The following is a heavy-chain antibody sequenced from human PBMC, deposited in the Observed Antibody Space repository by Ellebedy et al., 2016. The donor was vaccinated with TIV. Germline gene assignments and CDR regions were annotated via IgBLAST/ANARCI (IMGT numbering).Heavy chain of an antibody. V-gene: IGHV3-53*01. Sequence: GESLKISCAGSGFSVSSNYMSWVRQAPWKGLEWVATVYGAGSTHYADSGRGRFHISRDDSKNTLDLQMSGLRGEDTAVYYCARDRGGGGPMGYWGQGTQVTVSS. CDR3: ARDRGGGGPMGY. J-gene: IGHJ4*02. CDR1: GFSVSSNY. D-gene: IGHD3-10*01. CDR2: VYGAGST.